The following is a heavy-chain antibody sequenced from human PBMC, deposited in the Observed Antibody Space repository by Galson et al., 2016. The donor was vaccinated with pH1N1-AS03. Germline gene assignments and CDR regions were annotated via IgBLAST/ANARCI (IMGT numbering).Heavy chain of an antibody. CDR3: ASAENGRDGYYDY. Sequence: TLSLTCTVSGGSISSDTFYWSWIRPLAGKGLEWIGRIYPSGSTNYHPSLKSRVTISVDTSKNQFSLKLSSVTAADTAVYYCASAENGRDGYYDYWGQGTLVTVSS. D-gene: IGHD5-24*01. CDR1: GGSISSDTFY. J-gene: IGHJ4*02. V-gene: IGHV4-61*02. CDR2: IYPSGST.